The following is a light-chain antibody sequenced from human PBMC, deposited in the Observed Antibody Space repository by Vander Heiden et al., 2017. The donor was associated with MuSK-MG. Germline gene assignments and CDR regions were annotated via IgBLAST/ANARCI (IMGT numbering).Light chain of an antibody. CDR2: SAS. V-gene: IGKV1-39*01. J-gene: IGKJ1*01. Sequence: DIQMTQSLSSLSASVGDSVTITCRASQSIHNYLSWYQHKPGKAPNLLIYSASRLQRGVPSRFSGSGSGTDFTLTISSLQPEDFATYYCQQSHSPPWTFGQGTKVDIK. CDR3: QQSHSPPWT. CDR1: QSIHNY.